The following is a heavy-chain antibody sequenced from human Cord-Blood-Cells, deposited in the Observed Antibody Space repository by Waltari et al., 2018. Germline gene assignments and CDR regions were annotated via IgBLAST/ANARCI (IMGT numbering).Heavy chain of an antibody. CDR2: LKSKTDGGTK. V-gene: IGHV3-15*01. D-gene: IGHD2-2*03. Sequence: GESGGGSVKPGGSLRLSCAASGFTFSNAWMSWVRQAPGKGLEWVGRLKSKTDGGTKDYAAPVKGRLPITRDDSKNTLYLQRNSLKTEDTDVYYCHTDPHKLLVGSGVVPATLVDAFEIWGQERMVTGSS. CDR1: GFTFSNAW. CDR3: HTDPHKLLVGSGVVPATLVDAFEI. J-gene: IGHJ3*02.